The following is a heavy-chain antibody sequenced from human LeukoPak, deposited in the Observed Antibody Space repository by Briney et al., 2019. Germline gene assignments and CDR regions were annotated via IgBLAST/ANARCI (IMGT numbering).Heavy chain of an antibody. CDR3: ARVVRWELLGWFDP. D-gene: IGHD1-26*01. Sequence: SQTLSLTCTVSGGSISSGDYYWSWIRQPPGTGLEWIGYIYYSGSTYYNPSLKSRVAISVDTSKNQFSLKLSSVTAADTAVYYCARVVRWELLGWFDPWGQGTLVTVSS. V-gene: IGHV4-30-4*01. J-gene: IGHJ5*02. CDR2: IYYSGST. CDR1: GGSISSGDYY.